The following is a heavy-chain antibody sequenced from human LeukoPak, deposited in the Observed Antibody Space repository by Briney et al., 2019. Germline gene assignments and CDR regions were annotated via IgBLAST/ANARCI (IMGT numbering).Heavy chain of an antibody. CDR3: ARVTYGDYPIFFDY. CDR2: IYYSGST. V-gene: IGHV4-30-4*01. J-gene: IGHJ4*02. Sequence: SETLSLTCTVSGGSISSGDYYWSWIRQPPGKGPEWIGYIYYSGSTYYNPSLKSRVTISVDTSKNQFSLKLSSVTAADTAVYYCARVTYGDYPIFFDYWGQGTLVTVSS. D-gene: IGHD4-17*01. CDR1: GGSISSGDYY.